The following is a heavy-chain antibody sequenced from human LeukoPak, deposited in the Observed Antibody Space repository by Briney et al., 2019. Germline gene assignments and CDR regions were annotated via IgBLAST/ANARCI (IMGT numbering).Heavy chain of an antibody. CDR1: GFTFSTYN. J-gene: IGHJ5*02. CDR3: AKSGVSLWFNWFDP. CDR2: ISVSGGNT. Sequence: PGGSLRLSCAASGFTFSTYNMNWVRQAPGKGLEWVSVISVSGGNTYYADSVKGRFTISRDNSKNTMYLEMNSLRAEDTAVYYCAKSGVSLWFNWFDPWGQGTLVTVSS. D-gene: IGHD3-10*01. V-gene: IGHV3-23*01.